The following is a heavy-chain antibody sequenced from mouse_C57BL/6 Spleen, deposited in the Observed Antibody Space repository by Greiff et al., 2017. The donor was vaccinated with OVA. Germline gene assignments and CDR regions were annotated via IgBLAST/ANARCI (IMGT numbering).Heavy chain of an antibody. J-gene: IGHJ1*03. Sequence: DVQLVESEGGLVQPGSSMKLSCTASGFTFSDYYMAWVRQVPEKGLEWVANINYDGSSTYYLDSLKSRFIISRDNAKNILYLQMSSLKSEDTATYYCAREGAYYYGSSHWYFDVWGTGTTVTVSS. CDR1: GFTFSDYY. CDR2: INYDGSST. CDR3: AREGAYYYGSSHWYFDV. V-gene: IGHV5-16*01. D-gene: IGHD1-1*01.